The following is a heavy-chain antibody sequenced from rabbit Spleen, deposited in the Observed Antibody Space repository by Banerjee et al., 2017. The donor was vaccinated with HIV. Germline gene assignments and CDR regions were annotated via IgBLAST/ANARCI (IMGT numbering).Heavy chain of an antibody. CDR3: ARAGGTDVGDIRAFDP. V-gene: IGHV1S40*01. Sequence: QSLEESGGDLVKPGASLTLTCIASGVSFSGSSYMCWVRQAPGKGLEWIACIEGGASSFTYFASWAKGRFTISRTSSTTVTLQMTSLTAADTATYFCARAGGTDVGDIRAFDPWGQGTLVTVS. CDR2: IEGGASSFT. J-gene: IGHJ2*01. CDR1: GVSFSGSSY. D-gene: IGHD5-1*01.